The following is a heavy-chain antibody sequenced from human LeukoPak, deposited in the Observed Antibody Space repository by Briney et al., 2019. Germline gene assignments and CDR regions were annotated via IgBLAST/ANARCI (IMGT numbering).Heavy chain of an antibody. D-gene: IGHD5-24*01. CDR3: AKDAELGYNSRYFDY. Sequence: GGSLRLSCAASGFTFSSYGMHWVRQAPGKGLEWVAVISYDGSNKYYADSVKGRFTISRDNSKNTLYLQMNSLRAEDTAVYYYAKDAELGYNSRYFDYWGQGTLVTVSS. CDR2: ISYDGSNK. CDR1: GFTFSSYG. J-gene: IGHJ4*02. V-gene: IGHV3-30*18.